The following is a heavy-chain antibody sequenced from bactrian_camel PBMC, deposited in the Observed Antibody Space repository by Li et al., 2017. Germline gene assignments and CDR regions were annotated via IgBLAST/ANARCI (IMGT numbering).Heavy chain of an antibody. CDR3: ATGTDLAS. CDR2: IANDGTST. CDR1: GFTFSKYY. J-gene: IGHJ6*01. D-gene: IGHD1*01. V-gene: IGHV3-2*01. Sequence: HVQLVESGGGLVQPGGSLTLSCAASGFTFSKYYMTWVRQAPGKGLEWVSTIANDGTSTYSADAVKVRFAISRDNAKNTVYLQMNSLKSEDTGLYYCATGTDLASWGQGTQVTVS.